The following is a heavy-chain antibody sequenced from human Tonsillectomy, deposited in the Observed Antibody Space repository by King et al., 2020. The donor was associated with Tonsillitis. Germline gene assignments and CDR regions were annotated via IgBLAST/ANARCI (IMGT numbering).Heavy chain of an antibody. D-gene: IGHD3-22*01. V-gene: IGHV1-8*01. CDR1: GYTFTSYD. Sequence: QLVQSGAEVKKPGASVKVSCKASGYTFTSYDINWVRQATGQGLELMGWMNPNSANTGYAQKFQGRVTMTRNTSISTAYMELSSLRSEDTAVYYCALFLRYFYDSSGYYYPYFDYWAQGTLVTVSS. CDR2: MNPNSANT. CDR3: ALFLRYFYDSSGYYYPYFDY. J-gene: IGHJ4*02.